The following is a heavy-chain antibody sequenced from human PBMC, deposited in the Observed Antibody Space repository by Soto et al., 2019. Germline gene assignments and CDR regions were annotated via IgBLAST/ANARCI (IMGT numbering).Heavy chain of an antibody. CDR2: IIPIFGTA. CDR3: ARSVEYSSSGSYYYYGMDV. Sequence: SVKVSFKAAGGTFSSYASSWGRQAPGQGLEWMGGIIPIFGTANYAQKFQGRVTITADKSTSTAYMELSSLRSEDTAVYYCARSVEYSSSGSYYYYGMDVWGQGTTVTVSS. J-gene: IGHJ6*02. CDR1: GGTFSSYA. V-gene: IGHV1-69*06. D-gene: IGHD6-6*01.